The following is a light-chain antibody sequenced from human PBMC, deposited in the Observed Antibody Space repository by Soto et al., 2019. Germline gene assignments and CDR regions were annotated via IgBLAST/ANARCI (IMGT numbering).Light chain of an antibody. CDR2: GAS. J-gene: IGKJ4*01. V-gene: IGKV3-20*01. Sequence: ETVLTQSPGTLSLPPGERATLSCRASQSVGSNYLAWYQQKPGQAARLLIYGASSRATGIPDRFSGSGSGTDFTLTISRLEPEDFAVYYCHHYATSPLTFGGGTKVEIK. CDR3: HHYATSPLT. CDR1: QSVGSNY.